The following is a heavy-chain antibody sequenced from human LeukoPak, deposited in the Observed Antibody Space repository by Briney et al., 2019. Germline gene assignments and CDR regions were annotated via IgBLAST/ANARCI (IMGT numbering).Heavy chain of an antibody. CDR1: GFTFSSYS. CDR3: AKDISTNYDSWGFDY. J-gene: IGHJ4*02. V-gene: IGHV3-21*04. D-gene: IGHD3-3*01. Sequence: AGGSLRLSCAASGFTFSSYSMNWVRQAPGKGLEWVSSISSSSSYIYYADSVKGRFTISRDNAKNSLYLQMNSLRAEDMALYYCAKDISTNYDSWGFDYWGQGTLVTVSS. CDR2: ISSSSSYI.